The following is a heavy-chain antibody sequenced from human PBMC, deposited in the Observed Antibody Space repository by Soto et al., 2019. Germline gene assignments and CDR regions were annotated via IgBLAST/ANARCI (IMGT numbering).Heavy chain of an antibody. CDR1: GDAIYIGGYY. D-gene: IGHD2-2*01. CDR3: ARDGSSTAHWTDP. J-gene: IGHJ5*02. CDR2: IYHTVKT. V-gene: IGHV4-31*03. Sequence: TLSLTCTVSGDAIYIGGYYWTWIRQHPGKGLEWIGYIYHTVKTYYNPSLESRVTMSVETSKNQFSLKLASVTAADTAVYYCARDGSSTAHWTDPWGQGTLVPGSS.